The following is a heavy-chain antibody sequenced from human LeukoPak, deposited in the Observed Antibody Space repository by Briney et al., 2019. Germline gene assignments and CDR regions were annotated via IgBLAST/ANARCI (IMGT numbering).Heavy chain of an antibody. CDR2: INDNGGGS. J-gene: IGHJ4*02. CDR1: GFTFSRYA. CDR3: AKGHTVGALYYFDY. V-gene: IGHV3-23*01. Sequence: GGSLRLSCAASGFTFSRYAMSWVRQAPGKGLEWVSTINDNGGGSYSADSVRGRFTISRDNSKNTLSLQMNSLRAEDTAVYHCAKGHTVGALYYFDYWGQGTLVTVSS. D-gene: IGHD1-26*01.